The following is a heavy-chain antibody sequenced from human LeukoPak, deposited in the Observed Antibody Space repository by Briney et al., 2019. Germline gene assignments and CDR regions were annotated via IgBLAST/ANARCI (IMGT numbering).Heavy chain of an antibody. V-gene: IGHV1-8*01. Sequence: ASVKVSCKASGYTFTSYDINWVRQAPGQGLEWMGWMNPNSGNTGYAQKFQGRVTMTRNTSISTAYMELSSLRSEDTAVYYCARGEWGSGSSPFDYWSQGTLVTVSS. J-gene: IGHJ4*02. CDR3: ARGEWGSGSSPFDY. D-gene: IGHD3-16*01. CDR2: MNPNSGNT. CDR1: GYTFTSYD.